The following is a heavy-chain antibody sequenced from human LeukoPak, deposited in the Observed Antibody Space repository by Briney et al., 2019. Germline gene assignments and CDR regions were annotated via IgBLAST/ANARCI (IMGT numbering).Heavy chain of an antibody. D-gene: IGHD3-10*01. Sequence: SETLSLTCTVSGGSISSSSYYWGWIRQPPGKGLEWIGYIYYSGSTNYNPSLKSRVTISVDTSKNQFSLKLSSVTAADTAVYYCAREGPYYGSGSYYKLHYFDYWGQGTLVTVSS. CDR3: AREGPYYGSGSYYKLHYFDY. V-gene: IGHV4-61*01. CDR1: GGSISSSSYY. CDR2: IYYSGST. J-gene: IGHJ4*02.